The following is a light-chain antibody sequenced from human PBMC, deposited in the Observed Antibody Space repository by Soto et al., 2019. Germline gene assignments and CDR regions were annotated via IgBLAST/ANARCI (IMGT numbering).Light chain of an antibody. CDR2: GAS. V-gene: IGKV3-20*01. CDR1: QSVSSSY. Sequence: EIVLTQSPGTLSLSPGERATLSCRASQSVSSSYLAWYQQKPGQAPRLLIYGASSRATGIPDQFSGHRSGTDLHLNISRLDREDLAVYCCQPYGSPPASPLAQGIRLQIK. J-gene: IGKJ5*01. CDR3: QPYGSPPASP.